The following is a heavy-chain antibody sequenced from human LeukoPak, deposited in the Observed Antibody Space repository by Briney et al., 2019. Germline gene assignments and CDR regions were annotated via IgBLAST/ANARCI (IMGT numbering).Heavy chain of an antibody. D-gene: IGHD5-24*01. J-gene: IGHJ4*02. CDR3: AKGRADAYTFDY. V-gene: IGHV3-23*01. CDR2: ISGSGGNT. CDR1: GFTFSSYA. Sequence: GGSLRLSCAASGFTFSSYAMSWVRQAPGKGLEWVSSISGSGGNTFYADSVKGRFTISRDNSKNTLYLQMNSLRAEDTAAYHCAKGRADAYTFDYWGQGTLVTISS.